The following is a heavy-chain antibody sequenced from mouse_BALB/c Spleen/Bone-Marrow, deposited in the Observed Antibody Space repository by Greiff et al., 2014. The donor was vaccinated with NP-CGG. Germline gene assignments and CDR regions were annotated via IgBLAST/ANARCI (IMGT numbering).Heavy chain of an antibody. Sequence: VQLQQSGAELVRPGASVKLSCKASGYSFTNYWMNWVKQRPGQGLEWIGMIHPSDSETRLNQKFKDEATLTVDKSSSTAYMQVSSPTSEDSAVYYCARFGNYEGFGYWGQGTLVTVSA. V-gene: IGHV1-74*01. CDR2: IHPSDSET. CDR3: ARFGNYEGFGY. D-gene: IGHD2-1*01. J-gene: IGHJ3*01. CDR1: GYSFTNYW.